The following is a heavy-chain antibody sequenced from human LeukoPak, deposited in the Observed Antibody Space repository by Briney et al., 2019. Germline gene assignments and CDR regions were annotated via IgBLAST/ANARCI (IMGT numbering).Heavy chain of an antibody. CDR1: GITFTTYT. J-gene: IGHJ4*02. CDR2: ILYDGSNE. V-gene: IGHV3-30-3*01. CDR3: ARGQGSFFSGCYFY. D-gene: IGHD6-19*01. Sequence: PGRSLRLSCAASGITFTTYTMHWVRQAPGKGLEWVAVILYDGSNEYYTDSVKGRFTISRDNSKNTLYLQMNSLRPEDTAVYYCARGQGSFFSGCYFYWGQGTLVTVSS.